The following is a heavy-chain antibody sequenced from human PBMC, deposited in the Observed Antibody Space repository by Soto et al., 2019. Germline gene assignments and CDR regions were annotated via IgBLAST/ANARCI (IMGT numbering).Heavy chain of an antibody. CDR1: GGTFSSYA. Sequence: SVKVSCKASGGTFSSYAISWVRQAPGQGLEWMGGIIPIFGTANYAQKFQGRVTITADESTSTAYMELSSLRSEDTAVYYCASGPDGYNWYYLDYWGQGTLVTVSS. CDR2: IIPIFGTA. V-gene: IGHV1-69*13. D-gene: IGHD5-12*01. CDR3: ASGPDGYNWYYLDY. J-gene: IGHJ4*02.